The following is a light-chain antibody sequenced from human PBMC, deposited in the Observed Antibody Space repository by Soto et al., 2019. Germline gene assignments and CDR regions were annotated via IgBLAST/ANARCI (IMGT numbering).Light chain of an antibody. Sequence: EIVLTQSPRTLSLSPGERATISCRASQSVSSNYLAWYQQKPGQAPKLFISGASSRATGIPDRFSGSGSGTDFTLTISRLEPEDFAVYFCQQYGSSPYTFGQGTKLEI. CDR3: QQYGSSPYT. J-gene: IGKJ2*01. V-gene: IGKV3-20*01. CDR2: GAS. CDR1: QSVSSNY.